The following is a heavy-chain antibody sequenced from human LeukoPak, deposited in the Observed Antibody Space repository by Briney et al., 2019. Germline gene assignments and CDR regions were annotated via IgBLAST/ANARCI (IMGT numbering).Heavy chain of an antibody. V-gene: IGHV4-59*01. J-gene: IGHJ6*02. Sequence: SETLSLTCTVSGGSISGSYWTWIRQPPGKGLEYIGQIHSSGKADYSPSLKSRVTMSVDTSKNQLSLKLTSVTAADTAIYHCARFGVDYNMDVWGQGTTVTV. CDR2: IHSSGKA. CDR3: ARFGVDYNMDV. CDR1: GGSISGSY. D-gene: IGHD3-16*01.